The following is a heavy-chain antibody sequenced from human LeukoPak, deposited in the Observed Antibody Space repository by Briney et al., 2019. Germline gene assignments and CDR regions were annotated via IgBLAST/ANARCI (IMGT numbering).Heavy chain of an antibody. CDR2: IDPKFGGT. Sequence: ASVKVSCKASGYTFTGYYMHWVRQAPGQGLEWMGWIDPKFGGTNYAQKFQGRVTMTRDTSINTVYMELSRLRSDDTAVYYCARVAALAGIGWGDFDYWGQGTLVTVSS. CDR1: GYTFTGYY. D-gene: IGHD6-19*01. V-gene: IGHV1-2*02. CDR3: ARVAALAGIGWGDFDY. J-gene: IGHJ4*02.